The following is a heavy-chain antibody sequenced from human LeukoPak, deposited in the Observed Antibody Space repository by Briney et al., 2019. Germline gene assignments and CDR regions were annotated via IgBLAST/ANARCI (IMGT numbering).Heavy chain of an antibody. CDR3: ARGGSRLLTSYIFDY. V-gene: IGHV3-7*01. D-gene: IGHD3-16*01. CDR2: IKQDGSEK. J-gene: IGHJ4*02. CDR1: GSTFSRYW. Sequence: GGSLRLSCAASGSTFSRYWMSWVRQAPGRGLEWVANIKQDGSEKYYADSVKGRFTISRDNAKNSLYVQVSSLRAEDTAVYYCARGGSRLLTSYIFDYWGQGTLVTVSS.